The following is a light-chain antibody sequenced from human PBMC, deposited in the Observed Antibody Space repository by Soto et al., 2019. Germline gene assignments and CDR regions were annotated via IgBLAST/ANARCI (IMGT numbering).Light chain of an antibody. CDR3: QHYNNWPPWT. CDR1: QSVSNN. J-gene: IGKJ1*01. CDR2: GAS. Sequence: EIVMTQSPATLSVSPGQRATLSCRASQSVSNNLAWYQQKPGQAPRLLIYGASTRATGVPARFSGSGSGTDFTLTISSLQYEDFAIYYCQHYNNWPPWTFGQGTKVEIK. V-gene: IGKV3-15*01.